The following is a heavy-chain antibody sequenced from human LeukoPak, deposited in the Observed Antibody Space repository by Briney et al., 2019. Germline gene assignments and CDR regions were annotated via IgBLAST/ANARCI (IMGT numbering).Heavy chain of an antibody. CDR3: ARRGSGSYSPFDY. CDR2: TYYSGSS. J-gene: IGHJ4*02. V-gene: IGHV4-59*08. D-gene: IGHD3-10*01. CDR1: GGSISSYY. Sequence: SETLSLTCTVSGGSISSYYWSWVRQPPGRGLEWIGHTYYSGSSNYNPSLKSRVTISVYTSKNQFSLKLRSVTAADTAVYYCARRGSGSYSPFDYWGQGTLVTVSS.